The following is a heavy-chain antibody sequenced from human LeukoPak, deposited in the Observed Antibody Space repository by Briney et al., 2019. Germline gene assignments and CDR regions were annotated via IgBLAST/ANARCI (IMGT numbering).Heavy chain of an antibody. Sequence: GGSLRLSCAASGFTFSSYWMSWVRQAPGKGLEWVANIKQDGSEKYYVDSVKGRFTISRDNAKNSLYLQMNSLRAEDTAVYYCARDIGGIAAAGDYWGQGTLVTVSS. D-gene: IGHD6-13*01. CDR2: IKQDGSEK. CDR3: ARDIGGIAAAGDY. CDR1: GFTFSSYW. V-gene: IGHV3-7*01. J-gene: IGHJ4*02.